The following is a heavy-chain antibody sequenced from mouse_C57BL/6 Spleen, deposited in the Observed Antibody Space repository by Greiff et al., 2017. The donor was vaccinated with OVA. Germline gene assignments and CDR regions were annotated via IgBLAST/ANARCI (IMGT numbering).Heavy chain of an antibody. Sequence: QVQLQQPGAELVKPGASVKLSCKASGYTFTSYWMHWVKQRPGQGLEWIGMIHPNSGSTNYNEKFKSKATLTVDKSSSTAYMQLSSLTSEDSAVDYCAGGSSYEWYFDVWGTGTTVTVSS. CDR3: AGGSSYEWYFDV. V-gene: IGHV1-64*01. CDR2: IHPNSGST. D-gene: IGHD1-1*01. J-gene: IGHJ1*03. CDR1: GYTFTSYW.